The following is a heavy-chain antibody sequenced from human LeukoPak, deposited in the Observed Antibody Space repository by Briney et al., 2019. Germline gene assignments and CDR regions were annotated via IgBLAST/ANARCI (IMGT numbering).Heavy chain of an antibody. CDR1: GFAFSTYT. V-gene: IGHV3-48*04. Sequence: PGGSLRLSCAASGFAFSTYTLNWVRQAPGQGLEWLSCISNTSGRIHYADSVKGRFTISRDNTKNSMYLQSNSLRAEDTAVYYCAREVGRFPAFAFDLWGQGTMITVSS. J-gene: IGHJ3*01. CDR3: AREVGRFPAFAFDL. D-gene: IGHD1-26*01. CDR2: ISNTSGRI.